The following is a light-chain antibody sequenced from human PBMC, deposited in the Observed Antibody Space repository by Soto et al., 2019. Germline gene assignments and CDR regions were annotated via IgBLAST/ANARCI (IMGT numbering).Light chain of an antibody. V-gene: IGKV1-8*01. CDR3: QQYYSYPEIN. J-gene: IGKJ5*01. Sequence: AIRLTQSPSSFSAATGDRVTITCRANQDISSYLAWYQQNPVKAPKLLIYDASTLQSGVPSRFTGSGSGTDFTITIRNLQSEDFATYYWQQYYSYPEINFGQGTRLEIK. CDR2: DAS. CDR1: QDISSY.